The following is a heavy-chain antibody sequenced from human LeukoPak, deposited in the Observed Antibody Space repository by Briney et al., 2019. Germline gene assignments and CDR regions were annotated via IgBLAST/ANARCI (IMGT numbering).Heavy chain of an antibody. CDR2: ISWNSGSI. V-gene: IGHV3-9*01. Sequence: PGRSLRLSCAASGFTFDDYAMHWVRQAPGKGLEWVSGISWNSGSIGYADSVKGRFTISRDNAKNSLYLQMNSLRAEDTALYYCAKEKSSSWYEDDAFDIWGQGTMVTVSP. CDR1: GFTFDDYA. D-gene: IGHD6-13*01. CDR3: AKEKSSSWYEDDAFDI. J-gene: IGHJ3*02.